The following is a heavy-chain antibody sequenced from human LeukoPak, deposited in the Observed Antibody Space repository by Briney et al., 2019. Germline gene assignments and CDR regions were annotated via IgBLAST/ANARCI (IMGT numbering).Heavy chain of an antibody. J-gene: IGHJ4*02. CDR3: ARDTIQLWSCDY. D-gene: IGHD5-18*01. Sequence: KPGGSLRLSCAASGFTFSSYSMNWVRQAPGKGLEWVSSISSSSSYIYYADSVKGRFTISRDNAKNSLYLQMNSLRAEDTAVYYCARDTIQLWSCDYWGQGTLVTVSS. CDR2: ISSSSSYI. V-gene: IGHV3-21*01. CDR1: GFTFSSYS.